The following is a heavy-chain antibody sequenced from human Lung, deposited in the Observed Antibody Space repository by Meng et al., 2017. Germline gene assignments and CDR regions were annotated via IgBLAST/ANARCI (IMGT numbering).Heavy chain of an antibody. V-gene: IGHV4-59*01. CDR1: GGSISSYY. CDR2: IYYSGST. Sequence: QVQRQGSGPGLVKPSETLSLTCTVSGGSISSYYWSWIRQPPGKGLEWIGYIYYSGSTNYNPSLKSRVTISVDTSKNQFSLKLSSVTAADTAVYYCASFRDWGQGTLVTVSS. CDR3: ASFRD. J-gene: IGHJ4*02.